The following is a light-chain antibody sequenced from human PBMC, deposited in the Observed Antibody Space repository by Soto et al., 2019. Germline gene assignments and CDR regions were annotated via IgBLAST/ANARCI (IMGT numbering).Light chain of an antibody. CDR3: AAWDASLNGRVV. V-gene: IGLV1-44*01. CDR1: SSNIGSNT. Sequence: QSVLTQPPSASGTPGPRVTISCSGSSSNIGSNTVNWYQQLPGTAPKLLIYSNNQRPSGVPDRFSGAKSGTSASLAISGLQSEDEADYYCAAWDASLNGRVVFGGGTKLTVL. CDR2: SNN. J-gene: IGLJ2*01.